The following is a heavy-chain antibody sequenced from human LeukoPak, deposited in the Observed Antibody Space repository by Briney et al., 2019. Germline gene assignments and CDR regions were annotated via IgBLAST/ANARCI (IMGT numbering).Heavy chain of an antibody. D-gene: IGHD5-18*01. V-gene: IGHV4-59*01. CDR1: GGSISSYY. Sequence: KPSETLSLTCTDSGGSISSYYWSRIRQPPGKGLEWIGYIHYSESANYNPSLESRVAISLDTSKNQFSLRLSSVTAADTGVYHCAGGPGRRYNFESWGQGTLVTVSS. J-gene: IGHJ4*02. CDR2: IHYSESA. CDR3: AGGPGRRYNFES.